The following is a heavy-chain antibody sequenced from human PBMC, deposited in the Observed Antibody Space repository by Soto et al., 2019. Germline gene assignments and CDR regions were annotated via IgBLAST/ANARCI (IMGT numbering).Heavy chain of an antibody. D-gene: IGHD3-22*01. J-gene: IGHJ4*02. CDR3: ASANYDSSTFDY. V-gene: IGHV4-31*03. CDR1: GGSISSGGYY. Sequence: PSETLSLTCTVSGGSISSGGYYWSWIRQHPGKGLEWIGYIYYSGSTYYKPSLKSRVTISVDTSKNQFSLKLSSVTAADTAVYYCASANYDSSTFDYWGQGTLVTVSS. CDR2: IYYSGST.